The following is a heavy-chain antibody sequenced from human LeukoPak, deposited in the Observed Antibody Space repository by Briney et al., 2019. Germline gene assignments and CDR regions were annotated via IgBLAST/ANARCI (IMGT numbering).Heavy chain of an antibody. J-gene: IGHJ4*02. V-gene: IGHV4-31*03. CDR3: ARGPGGSSSSDFDY. D-gene: IGHD6-6*01. Sequence: SQTLSLTCTVSGGSISSGGYYWSWIRQHPGKGLEWIGYIYYSGSTYYNPSLKSRVTTSVDTSKNQFSLKLSSVTAADTAVYYCARGPGGSSSSDFDYWGQGTLVTVSS. CDR2: IYYSGST. CDR1: GGSISSGGYY.